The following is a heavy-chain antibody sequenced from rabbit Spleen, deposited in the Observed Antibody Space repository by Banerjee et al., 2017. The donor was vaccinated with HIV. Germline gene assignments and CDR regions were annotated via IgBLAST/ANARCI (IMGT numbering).Heavy chain of an antibody. V-gene: IGHV1S47*01. D-gene: IGHD1-1*01. Sequence: QEQLVESGGGLVQPGGSLKLSCKASGFDFSTYGVSWVRQAPGKGLEWIGYIDGVFGTTYYARWVNGRFTISSHNAQNTLYLQMNSLTAADTATYFCVRDPAYASGSGAYIPYLWGPGTLVTVS. J-gene: IGHJ4*01. CDR2: IDGVFGTT. CDR3: VRDPAYASGSGAYIPYL. CDR1: GFDFSTYG.